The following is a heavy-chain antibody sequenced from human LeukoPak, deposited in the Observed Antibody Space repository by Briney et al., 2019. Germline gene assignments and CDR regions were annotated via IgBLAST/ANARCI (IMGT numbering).Heavy chain of an antibody. D-gene: IGHD5-18*01. CDR3: ARSRGYSYGYAYYFDY. J-gene: IGHJ4*02. V-gene: IGHV3-33*01. CDR2: IWYDGSNK. CDR1: GFTFNNYD. Sequence: GGSLRLSCAASGFTFNNYDMHWVRQAPGKGLEWVAVIWYDGSNKYYADSVQGRFTISRDNSKNTLYLQMNSLRAEDTAVYHCARSRGYSYGYAYYFDYWGQGTLITVSS.